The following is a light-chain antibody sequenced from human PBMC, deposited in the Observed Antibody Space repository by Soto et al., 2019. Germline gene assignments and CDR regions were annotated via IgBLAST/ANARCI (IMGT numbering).Light chain of an antibody. CDR2: YDS. J-gene: IGLJ2*01. V-gene: IGLV3-21*04. Sequence: SYEPTQPPSVSVAPGKTARMTCGGNNIGSKSVHWYQQKPGQAPVLVIYYDSDRPSGIPERFSGSNSGNTATLTISRVEAGDEADYYCQVWDSSSDHVVFGGGTKLTVL. CDR1: NIGSKS. CDR3: QVWDSSSDHVV.